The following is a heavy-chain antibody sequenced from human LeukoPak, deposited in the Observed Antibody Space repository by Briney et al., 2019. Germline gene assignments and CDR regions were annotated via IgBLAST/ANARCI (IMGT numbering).Heavy chain of an antibody. J-gene: IGHJ5*02. CDR1: GGSINSSSYN. CDR2: IYHSGTT. D-gene: IGHD3-9*01. V-gene: IGHV4-39*01. CDR3: ARLPTGYPNWFDP. Sequence: PSETLSLTCAVSGGSINSSSYNWGWIRQPPGTGLEWIGTIYHSGTTYYNPSLKSRVTISVDTSKNQFFLKLSSVTAADTAVYYCARLPTGYPNWFDPWGQGSLVTVSS.